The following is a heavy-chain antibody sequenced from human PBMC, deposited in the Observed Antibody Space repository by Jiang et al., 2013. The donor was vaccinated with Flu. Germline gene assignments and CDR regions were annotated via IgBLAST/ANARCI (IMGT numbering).Heavy chain of an antibody. D-gene: IGHD2/OR15-2a*01. V-gene: IGHV6-1*01. Sequence: TSQTLSLTCAISGDSVSSNSAAWNWIRQSPSRGLEWLGRTYYRSKWYNDYAVSVKSRITINPDTSKNQFSLQLNSVTPEDTAVYYCARDPFLGRNIPTLFDIWGQGTMVTVSS. CDR1: GDSVSSNSAA. CDR3: ARDPFLGRNIPTLFDI. CDR2: TYYRSKWYN. J-gene: IGHJ3*02.